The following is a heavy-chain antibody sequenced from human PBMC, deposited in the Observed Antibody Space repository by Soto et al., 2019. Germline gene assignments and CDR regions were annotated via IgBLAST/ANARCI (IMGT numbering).Heavy chain of an antibody. CDR2: IYYSGST. V-gene: IGHV4-39*01. CDR3: ARRQWLVQGVTDF. D-gene: IGHD6-19*01. Sequence: SETLSLTFSVSGGSISSSSYYCCWVLQPPGEGLEWIGSIYYSGSTYYNPSPKSRVTISVDTSKNQFSLKLSSVTAADTAVYYCARRQWLVQGVTDFWGHGTTVTVSS. J-gene: IGHJ6*02. CDR1: GGSISSSSYY.